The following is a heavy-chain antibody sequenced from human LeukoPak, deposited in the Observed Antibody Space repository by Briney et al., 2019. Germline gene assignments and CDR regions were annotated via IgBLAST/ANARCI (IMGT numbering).Heavy chain of an antibody. J-gene: IGHJ4*02. CDR1: GFTFSSYA. CDR3: ARVEQLEDY. D-gene: IGHD6-6*01. CDR2: ISGSGGNT. V-gene: IGHV3-23*01. Sequence: GGSLRLSCAASGFTFSSYAMSWVRQAPGKGLEWVSAISGSGGNTYYADSVKGRFTVSRDNSKNTLYLQMNSLRAEDTAVYYCARVEQLEDYWGQGTLVTVSS.